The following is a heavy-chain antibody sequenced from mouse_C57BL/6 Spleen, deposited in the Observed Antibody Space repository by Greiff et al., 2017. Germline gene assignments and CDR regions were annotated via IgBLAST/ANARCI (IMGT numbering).Heavy chain of an antibody. CDR1: GYTFTDYN. CDR3: ARLVHGNYEYFDV. CDR2: INPNNGGP. Sequence: VQLQQSGPELVKPGASVKIPCKASGYTFTDYNMDWVKQSHGKSLEWIGDINPNNGGPIYNQKFKGKATLTVDKSSSTAYMELRSLTSEDTAVYYCARLVHGNYEYFDVWGTGTTVTVSS. V-gene: IGHV1-18*01. J-gene: IGHJ1*03. D-gene: IGHD2-1*01.